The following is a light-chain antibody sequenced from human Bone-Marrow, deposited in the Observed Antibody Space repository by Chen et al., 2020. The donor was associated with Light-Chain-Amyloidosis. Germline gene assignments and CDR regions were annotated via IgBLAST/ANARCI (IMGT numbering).Light chain of an antibody. V-gene: IGLV2-14*01. J-gene: IGLJ3*02. CDR1: SSDVGGYNL. CDR2: EVS. CDR3: FSHSSSGTFWV. Sequence: QSALTPPASVSGPRRQAITTSCTGTSSDVGGYNLVSWYQQYPGKAPKLMIYEVSNRPSGVSNRFSGCKSGNTASLTISGLQAEDEADYYCFSHSSSGTFWVFGGGTKLTVL.